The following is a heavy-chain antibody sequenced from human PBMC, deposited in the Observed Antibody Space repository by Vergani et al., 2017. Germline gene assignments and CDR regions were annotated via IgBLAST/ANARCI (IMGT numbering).Heavy chain of an antibody. CDR1: GFTFSDYY. V-gene: IGHV3-11*06. D-gene: IGHD1-26*01. Sequence: QVQLVESGGGLVRPGGSLRLSCAASGFTFSDYYMSWIRQAPGKGLEWVSYISSSSSYTNYADSVKGRFTISRDNAKNSLYLQMNSLRAEDTAVYYCARARGWELGSPLDYWGQGTLVTVSS. CDR2: ISSSSSYT. J-gene: IGHJ4*02. CDR3: ARARGWELGSPLDY.